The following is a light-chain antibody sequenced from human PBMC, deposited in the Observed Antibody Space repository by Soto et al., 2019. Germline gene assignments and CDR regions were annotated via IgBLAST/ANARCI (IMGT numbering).Light chain of an antibody. Sequence: DLQMTQSPSSVSASVGDRVTITCRASQGITTWLVWYQQKPGEAPKLLVYAASTLQTGVPSRFSGSGSGTEFSLTISSLQPEDSATYFCQQANSLPFTFGPGTKVHV. CDR1: QGITTW. CDR3: QQANSLPFT. V-gene: IGKV1D-12*01. CDR2: AAS. J-gene: IGKJ3*01.